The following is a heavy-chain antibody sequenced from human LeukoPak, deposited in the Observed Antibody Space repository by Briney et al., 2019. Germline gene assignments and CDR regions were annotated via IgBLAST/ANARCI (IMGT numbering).Heavy chain of an antibody. CDR1: GFTFSSYS. J-gene: IGHJ4*02. D-gene: IGHD5-24*01. Sequence: GGSLRLSCAGSGFTFSSYSMNWVRQAPGKGLEWVASISSSSTYIYYADSVKGRFTISRDNAKNSLYLQMTGLRAEDTAIYYCAREMSTILGFDYWGQGTLVTVSS. V-gene: IGHV3-21*01. CDR3: AREMSTILGFDY. CDR2: ISSSSTYI.